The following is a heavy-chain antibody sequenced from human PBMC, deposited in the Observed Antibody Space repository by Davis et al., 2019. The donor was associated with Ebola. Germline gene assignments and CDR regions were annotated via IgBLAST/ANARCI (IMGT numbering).Heavy chain of an antibody. CDR3: AREVGSSSPYYFDY. J-gene: IGHJ4*02. Sequence: PSETLSLTCTVSGVSISSGYYYWSWIRQPAGKGLEWIGHIYTTESTNYNPSLKSRLTISLDTSRNQFSLKLSSVTAADTAVYYCAREVGSSSPYYFDYWGQGTLVTVSS. CDR1: GVSISSGYYY. D-gene: IGHD6-6*01. V-gene: IGHV4-61*09. CDR2: IYTTEST.